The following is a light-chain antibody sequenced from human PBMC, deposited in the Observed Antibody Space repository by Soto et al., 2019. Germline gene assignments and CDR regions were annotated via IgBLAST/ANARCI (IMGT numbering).Light chain of an antibody. CDR2: GAS. V-gene: IGKV3-15*01. CDR1: QSVGSN. Sequence: EIVMTQSPATLSVSPGDRAALSCRASQSVGSNLAWYQQKPGQAPRLLIYGASTRATGIPARFGGSGSGTAVTLSIISLQSEDFAVYFCQQYNNWPPDRTFGQGTKVEIK. J-gene: IGKJ1*01. CDR3: QQYNNWPPDRT.